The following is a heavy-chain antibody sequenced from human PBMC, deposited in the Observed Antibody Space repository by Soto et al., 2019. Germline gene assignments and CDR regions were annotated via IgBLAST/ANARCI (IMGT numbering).Heavy chain of an antibody. CDR2: IYPGDSDS. J-gene: IGHJ4*02. Sequence: GESLKISCKGSGYSFTRYWIGWVRQMPGKGLEWMGIIYPGDSDSRYSPSFQGQVTISADKSISTAYLQWSSLKASDTAMYYCARLGEYYDILTAYTTYYFDYWGQGTLVTVSS. V-gene: IGHV5-51*01. CDR3: ARLGEYYDILTAYTTYYFDY. CDR1: GYSFTRYW. D-gene: IGHD3-9*01.